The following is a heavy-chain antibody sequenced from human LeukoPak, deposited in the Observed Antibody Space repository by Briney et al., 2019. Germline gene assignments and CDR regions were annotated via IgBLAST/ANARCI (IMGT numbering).Heavy chain of an antibody. CDR1: GYTFTGYY. CDR2: VSPYNGNT. V-gene: IGHV1-18*04. J-gene: IGHJ4*02. D-gene: IGHD3-10*01. CDR3: ARNGRVRRVVKDLFEY. Sequence: ASAKVSCKASGYTFTGYYMHWVRQAPGQGLEWMGRVSPYNGNTYYSQRFQDRVTITKDTSTGTAYMDLRNLRTDDTAMYYCARNGRVRRVVKDLFEYWGQGTLVAVSS.